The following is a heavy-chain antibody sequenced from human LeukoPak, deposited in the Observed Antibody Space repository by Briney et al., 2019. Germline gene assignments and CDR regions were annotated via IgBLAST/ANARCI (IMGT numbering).Heavy chain of an antibody. V-gene: IGHV4-61*02. CDR1: GGSISSGSYY. CDR2: IYTSGST. J-gene: IGHJ3*02. D-gene: IGHD2-2*01. CDR3: ARDQLFFGVGDAFDI. Sequence: KSSETLSLTCTVSGGSISSGSYYWSWTRQPAGKGLEWIGRIYTSGSTNYNPSLKSRVTISVDTSKNQFSLKLSSVTAADTAVYYCARDQLFFGVGDAFDIWGQGTMVTVSS.